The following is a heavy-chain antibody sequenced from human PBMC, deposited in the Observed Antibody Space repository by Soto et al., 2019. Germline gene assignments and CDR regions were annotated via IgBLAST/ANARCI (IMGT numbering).Heavy chain of an antibody. CDR3: ARVLVGAPTPDC. V-gene: IGHV4-4*02. Sequence: QVQLQESGPGLVRPSGTLSLTCAVSGGSISSSNWWSWVRQPPGKGLEWIGEIYHGGSTNYNPSRKRRXXLXVXXSKNQFSLKLTSVTAADTAVYYCARVLVGAPTPDCWGQGTLVTVSS. CDR2: IYHGGST. J-gene: IGHJ4*02. D-gene: IGHD1-26*01. CDR1: GGSISSSNW.